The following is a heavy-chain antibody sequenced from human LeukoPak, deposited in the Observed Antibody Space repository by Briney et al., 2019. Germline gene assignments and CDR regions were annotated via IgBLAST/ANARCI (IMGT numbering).Heavy chain of an antibody. D-gene: IGHD2/OR15-2a*01. J-gene: IGHJ4*03. Sequence: GGSLRLSCAASGFSISSHIMTWVRQAPGKGLEWVSVLYRGGNSLHADAVQGRFTISRNTSENTLYLQMNSLTFEDTALYYCARGGYFGEDHFDYWGQGILVTVSS. CDR3: ARGGYFGEDHFDY. CDR1: GFSISSHI. CDR2: LYRGGNS. V-gene: IGHV3-53*04.